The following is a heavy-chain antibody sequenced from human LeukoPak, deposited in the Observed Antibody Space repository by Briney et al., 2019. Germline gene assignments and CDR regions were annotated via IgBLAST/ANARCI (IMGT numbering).Heavy chain of an antibody. V-gene: IGHV4-59*01. CDR2: IYYSGST. Sequence: SETLSLTCTVSGGSISSYYWSWTRQPPGKGLEWIGYIYYSGSTNYNPSLKSRVTISVDTSKNQFSLKLSSVTAADTAVYYCARVGAASAYYYYYMDVWGKGTTVTVSS. CDR1: GGSISSYY. D-gene: IGHD6-25*01. J-gene: IGHJ6*03. CDR3: ARVGAASAYYYYYMDV.